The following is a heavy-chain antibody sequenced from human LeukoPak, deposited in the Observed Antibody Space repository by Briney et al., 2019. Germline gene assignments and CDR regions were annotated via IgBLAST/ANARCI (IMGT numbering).Heavy chain of an antibody. V-gene: IGHV1-8*01. CDR3: ARARITMMAFDV. CDR1: GHTITRND. CDR2: MNPNNGNT. Sequence: GHTITRNDINWVRQATGQGLEWMGWMNPNNGNTGFVQKFQGRVTMTRNTSISTAYMELSSLRSDDTAVYYCARARITMMAFDVWGQGTVVTVSS. J-gene: IGHJ3*01. D-gene: IGHD3-22*01.